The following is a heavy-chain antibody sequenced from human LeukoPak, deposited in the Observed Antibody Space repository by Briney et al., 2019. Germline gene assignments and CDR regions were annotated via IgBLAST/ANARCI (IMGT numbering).Heavy chain of an antibody. CDR2: INHSGST. V-gene: IGHV4-34*01. J-gene: IGHJ2*01. CDR1: GGSFSGYY. D-gene: IGHD2-2*01. CDR3: ARRATSSNWYFDL. Sequence: PSETLSLTCAVYGGSFSGYYWSWIRQPPGKGLEWIGEINHSGSTNYNPSLKSRVTMSIDTSKNQFSLNLTSVTAADTAVYFCARRATSSNWYFDLWGRGTLVTVSS.